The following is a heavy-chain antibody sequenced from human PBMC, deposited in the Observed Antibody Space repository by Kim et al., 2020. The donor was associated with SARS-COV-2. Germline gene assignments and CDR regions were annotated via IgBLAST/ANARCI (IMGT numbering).Heavy chain of an antibody. CDR3: AKVGLAGRPSEGHLYYYQAMDV. Sequence: GGSLRLSCAASGFTFADYAMYWVRQTPGKGLEWVSGISWDSGSIGYVDSVKGRFTISRDNAKNSLYLQMNSLRPEDTALYYCAKVGLAGRPSEGHLYYYQAMDVWGQGTTVTVSS. CDR2: ISWDSGSI. D-gene: IGHD6-6*01. V-gene: IGHV3-9*01. J-gene: IGHJ6*02. CDR1: GFTFADYA.